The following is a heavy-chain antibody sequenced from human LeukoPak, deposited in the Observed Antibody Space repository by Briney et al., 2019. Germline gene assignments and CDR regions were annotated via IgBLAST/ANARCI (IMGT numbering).Heavy chain of an antibody. CDR3: ARAGSGWPTPDY. CDR1: GGSISSSSYY. D-gene: IGHD6-19*01. V-gene: IGHV4-39*07. Sequence: SETLSLTCTVSGGSISSSSYYWGWIRQPPGKGLEWIGSIYYSGSTCYNPSLNSRVTISVDTSKNQFSLKLSSVTAADTAVYYCARAGSGWPTPDYWGQGTLVTVSS. CDR2: IYYSGST. J-gene: IGHJ4*02.